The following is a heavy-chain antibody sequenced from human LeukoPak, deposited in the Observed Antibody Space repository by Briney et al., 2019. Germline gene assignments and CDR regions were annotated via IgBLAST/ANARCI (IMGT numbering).Heavy chain of an antibody. CDR2: ISSSGSTI. V-gene: IGHV3-11*04. CDR1: GFTSSDYY. D-gene: IGHD3-3*01. CDR3: ASPIFGVVIISPLDV. Sequence: GGSLRLSCAASGFTSSDYYMSCIRHAPGEGREWVSYISSSGSTIYYADSVKGRFTISRDNAKNSLYLQMNSLRAEDTAVYYCASPIFGVVIISPLDVWGKGTTVTVSS. J-gene: IGHJ6*04.